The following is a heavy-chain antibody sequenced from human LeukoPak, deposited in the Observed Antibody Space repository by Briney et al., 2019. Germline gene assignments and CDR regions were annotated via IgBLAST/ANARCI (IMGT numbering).Heavy chain of an antibody. CDR3: ARLTMVRGDPNWFDP. CDR1: GGTISSCNW. D-gene: IGHD3-10*01. Sequence: SETLSLTCAVSGGTISSCNWWSWVRQPPGKGLEWIGEIYHSGSTNYNPSLKSRVTISVDKSKNQFSLKLSSVTAADTAVYYCARLTMVRGDPNWFDPWGQGTLVTVSS. CDR2: IYHSGST. J-gene: IGHJ5*02. V-gene: IGHV4-4*02.